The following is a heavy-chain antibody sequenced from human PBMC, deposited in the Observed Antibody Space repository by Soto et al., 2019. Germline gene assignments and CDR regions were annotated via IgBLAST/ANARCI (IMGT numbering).Heavy chain of an antibody. CDR1: GYSFSKYW. D-gene: IGHD2-15*01. J-gene: IGHJ4*02. CDR2: IDPSSDSHI. V-gene: IGHV5-10-1*01. CDR3: ARLADSSGQDY. Sequence: PGESLKISCKGCGYSFSKYWISWVRQMPGKGLEWMGRIDPSSDSHINYNPAFQGHVTISVDKSVNMAYLQWSSLKASDNAMYFCARLADSSGQDYWGQGTLVTVSS.